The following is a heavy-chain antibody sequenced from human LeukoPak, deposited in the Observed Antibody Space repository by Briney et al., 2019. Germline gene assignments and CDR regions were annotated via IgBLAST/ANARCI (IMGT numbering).Heavy chain of an antibody. CDR2: ISGTSEYI. J-gene: IGHJ4*02. V-gene: IGHV3-21*06. D-gene: IGHD2-2*01. CDR1: GFTFSSYS. CDR3: ARREPQGCSGTSCFAGPVGH. Sequence: PGGSLRLSCAASGFTFSSYSMNWVRQAPGKGLGWVSSISGTSEYIYYADSVKGRFTTSRDNGQNSLYLQMNSLRAEDTAVYYCARREPQGCSGTSCFAGPVGHWGQGTLVTVSS.